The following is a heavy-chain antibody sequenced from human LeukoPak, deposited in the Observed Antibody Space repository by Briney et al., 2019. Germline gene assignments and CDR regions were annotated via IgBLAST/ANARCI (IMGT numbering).Heavy chain of an antibody. CDR1: GGSFSGYY. J-gene: IGHJ4*02. V-gene: IGHV4-34*01. CDR3: ARRKYDFWSGYQYYLDY. D-gene: IGHD3-3*01. Sequence: PSETLSLTCAVYGGSFSGYYWSWIRQPPGKGLEWIGEINHSGSTNCNPSLKSRVTISVDTSKNQFSLKLSSVTAADTAVYYCARRKYDFWSGYQYYLDYWGQGTLVTVSS. CDR2: INHSGST.